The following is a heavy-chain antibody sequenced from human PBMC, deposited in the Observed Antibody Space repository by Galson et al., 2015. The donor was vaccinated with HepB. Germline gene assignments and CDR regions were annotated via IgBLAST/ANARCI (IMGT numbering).Heavy chain of an antibody. J-gene: IGHJ4*02. V-gene: IGHV3-74*01. Sequence: SLRLSCAASGFTFSSYWMHWVRQAPGKGLVWVSRINSDGSSTSYADSVKGRFTISRDNAKNTLYLQMNSLRAEDTALYYCVRDRGCSSGTCYENYFDYWGQGALVTVSS. CDR3: VRDRGCSSGTCYENYFDY. D-gene: IGHD2-2*01. CDR2: INSDGSST. CDR1: GFTFSSYW.